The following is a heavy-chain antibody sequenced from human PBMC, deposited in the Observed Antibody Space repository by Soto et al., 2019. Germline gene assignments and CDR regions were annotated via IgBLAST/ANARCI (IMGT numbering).Heavy chain of an antibody. CDR2: IGTAGDT. V-gene: IGHV3-13*04. Sequence: GGSLRLSCAASGFTFSSYDMHWVRQATGKGLEWVSAIGTAGDTYYPGSVKGRFTISRENAKNSLYLQMNSLRAGDTAVYYCARTPIVVVPAATGGDYYYGMDVWGQGTTVTVSS. CDR1: GFTFSSYD. J-gene: IGHJ6*02. CDR3: ARTPIVVVPAATGGDYYYGMDV. D-gene: IGHD2-2*01.